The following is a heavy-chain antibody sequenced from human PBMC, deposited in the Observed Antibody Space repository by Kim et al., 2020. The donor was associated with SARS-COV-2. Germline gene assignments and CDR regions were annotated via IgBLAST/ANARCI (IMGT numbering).Heavy chain of an antibody. CDR3: ARMLGYYDILTGTLFGYDGIDV. CDR1: GFSLSTSGMC. D-gene: IGHD3-9*01. J-gene: IGHJ6*02. CDR2: IDWHDVK. Sequence: SGPTLVNPTQTLTLTCTFSGFSLSTSGMCVSWIRQPPGKALEWLALIDWHDVKYYSTSLKTSLTISKDTSKNQVVLTMTNMDPVDTATCYCARMLGYYDILTGTLFGYDGIDVWGQGTTVTVSS. V-gene: IGHV2-70*01.